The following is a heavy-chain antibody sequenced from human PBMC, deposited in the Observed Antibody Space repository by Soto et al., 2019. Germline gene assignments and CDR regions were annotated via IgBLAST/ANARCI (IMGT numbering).Heavy chain of an antibody. J-gene: IGHJ5*02. CDR1: GSSLVSRRVG. D-gene: IGHD3-22*01. CDR2: IFSSDEK. CDR3: ARMLYDSSGYYLTGNWFDP. Sequence: SGPTLVNPTETLTLTCTISGSSLVSRRVGVSWIRQPPGKALEWLAHIFSSDEKSYRASLQSRLTISEDTAKSQVVLTMTNMDPVDTATYYCARMLYDSSGYYLTGNWFDPWGQGTLVTVSS. V-gene: IGHV2-26*03.